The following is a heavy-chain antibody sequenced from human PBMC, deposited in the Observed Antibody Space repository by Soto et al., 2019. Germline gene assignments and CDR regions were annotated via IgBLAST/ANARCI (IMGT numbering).Heavy chain of an antibody. V-gene: IGHV1-46*01. CDR2: INPNGGST. Sequence: ASVKVSCKAPADTFTSYYIHWVRQAPGHGLEWMGIINPNGGSTRFAQTFQGRITMTTDTSTSTVYMELRSLRAEDTAVYYCAKTGYGSDVLWWFGPWGQGTLVTVSS. CDR1: ADTFTSYY. J-gene: IGHJ5*02. CDR3: AKTGYGSDVLWWFGP. D-gene: IGHD3-10*01.